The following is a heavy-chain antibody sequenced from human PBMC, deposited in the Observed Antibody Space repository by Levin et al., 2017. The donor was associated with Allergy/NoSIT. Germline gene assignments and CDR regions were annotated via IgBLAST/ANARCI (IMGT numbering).Heavy chain of an antibody. Sequence: SCAASGFTFDDYAMHWVRQAPGKGLEWVSGISWNSGSIGYADSVKGRFTISRDNAKNSLYLQMNSLRAEDTALYYCAKDIYGDYRVDYFDYWGQGTLVTVSS. J-gene: IGHJ4*02. CDR2: ISWNSGSI. CDR3: AKDIYGDYRVDYFDY. CDR1: GFTFDDYA. D-gene: IGHD4-17*01. V-gene: IGHV3-9*01.